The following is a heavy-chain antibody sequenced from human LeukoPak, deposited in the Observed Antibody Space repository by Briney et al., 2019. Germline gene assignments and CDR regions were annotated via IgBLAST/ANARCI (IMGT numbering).Heavy chain of an antibody. J-gene: IGHJ4*02. CDR2: ISSSSIYI. CDR3: ARDGSRGNLVTAPDY. CDR1: GFVFDDYD. D-gene: IGHD2-21*02. V-gene: IGHV3-21*01. Sequence: PGGSLRLSCGASGFVFDDYDMHWVRQAPGKGLEWVSSISSSSIYIYYADSVKGRFTISRDNAKNSLYLQMNSLRAEDTAVYYCARDGSRGNLVTAPDYWGQGTLVTVSS.